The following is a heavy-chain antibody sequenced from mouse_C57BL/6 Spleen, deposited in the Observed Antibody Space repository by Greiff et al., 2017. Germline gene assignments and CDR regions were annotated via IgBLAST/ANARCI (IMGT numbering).Heavy chain of an antibody. CDR3: DIPYDYGSCWSFAY. D-gene: IGHD2-2*01. J-gene: IGHJ3*01. Sequence: QVQLQQSGAELVKPGASVKLSCKASGYNFNEYTIHWVKQRTGQGLEWIGWFYPGSGSIKYNEKFKDKATMTADKSSSTVYMELSSLTSADTAVYFCDIPYDYGSCWSFAYWGQGTLVTVSA. V-gene: IGHV1-62-2*01. CDR2: FYPGSGSI. CDR1: GYNFNEYT.